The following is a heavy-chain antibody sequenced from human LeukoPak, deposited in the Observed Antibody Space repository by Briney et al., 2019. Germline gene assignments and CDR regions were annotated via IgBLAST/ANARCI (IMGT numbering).Heavy chain of an antibody. D-gene: IGHD3-22*01. V-gene: IGHV4-4*07. CDR2: IYTSGST. Sequence: PSETLSLTCTVSGGSISSYYWRWIRQPAGKGLEWIGRIYTSGSTNYNPSLKSRVTMSVDTSKNQFSLKLSSVTAADTAVYYCARARNYYDSSGYYRFDPWGQGTLVTVSS. J-gene: IGHJ5*02. CDR1: GGSISSYY. CDR3: ARARNYYDSSGYYRFDP.